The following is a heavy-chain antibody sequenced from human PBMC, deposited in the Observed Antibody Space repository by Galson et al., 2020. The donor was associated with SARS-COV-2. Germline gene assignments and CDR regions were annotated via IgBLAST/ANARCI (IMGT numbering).Heavy chain of an antibody. J-gene: IGHJ3*02. CDR3: ARTSYDILTGTNWAFDI. CDR2: IDWDDDK. D-gene: IGHD3-9*01. Sequence: SGPTLVKPTKTLTLTCTFSGFSLSTSGMCVRRIRQPPGKALEWLARIDWDDDKYYSTSLKTRLTISKDTSKNQVVLTMTNMDPVDTATYYCARTSYDILTGTNWAFDIWGQGTMVTVSS. V-gene: IGHV2-70*11. CDR1: GFSLSTSGMC.